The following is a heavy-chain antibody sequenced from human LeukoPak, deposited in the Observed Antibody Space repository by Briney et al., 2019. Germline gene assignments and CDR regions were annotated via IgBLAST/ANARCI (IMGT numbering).Heavy chain of an antibody. CDR2: IYTSGST. CDR3: ARGDSSGYYPYFDY. V-gene: IGHV4-61*02. D-gene: IGHD3-22*01. CDR1: GGSISSGSYY. J-gene: IGHJ4*02. Sequence: SQTLSLTCTVCGGSISSGSYYWSWIRQPAGKGLERIGRIYTSGSTNCNPSLKSRVTISVDTSKNQFSLKLSSVTAADTAVYYCARGDSSGYYPYFDYWGQGTLVTVSS.